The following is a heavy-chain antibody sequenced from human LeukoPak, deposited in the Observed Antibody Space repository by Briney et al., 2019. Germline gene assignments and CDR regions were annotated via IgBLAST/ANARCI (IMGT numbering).Heavy chain of an antibody. J-gene: IGHJ3*02. V-gene: IGHV4-4*07. CDR3: ARAGFNYYDSSGYYLLDAFDI. D-gene: IGHD3-22*01. CDR2: IYTSGST. CDR1: GGSISSYY. Sequence: PSETPSLTCTVSGGSISSYYWSWIRQPAGKGLEWIGRIYTSGSTNYNPSLKSRVTMSVDTSKNQFSLKLSSVTAADTAVYYCARAGFNYYDSSGYYLLDAFDIWGQGTMVTVSS.